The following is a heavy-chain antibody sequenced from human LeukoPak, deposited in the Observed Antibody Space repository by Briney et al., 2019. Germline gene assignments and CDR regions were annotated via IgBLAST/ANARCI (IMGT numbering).Heavy chain of an antibody. CDR1: GFTFDDCG. Sequence: GGSLRLSCAASGFTFDDCGMSWVRQAPGKGLEWVSGINWNGGSTGYADSVKGRFTISRDNAKNSLYLQMNSLRAEDTAVYYCARDGCSSTSCYPGAYYYDSSGYYNWGQGTLVTVSS. V-gene: IGHV3-20*04. D-gene: IGHD3-22*01. CDR3: ARDGCSSTSCYPGAYYYDSSGYYN. CDR2: INWNGGST. J-gene: IGHJ4*02.